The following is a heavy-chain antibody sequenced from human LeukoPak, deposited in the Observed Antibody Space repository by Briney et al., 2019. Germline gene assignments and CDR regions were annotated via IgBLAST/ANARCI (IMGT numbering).Heavy chain of an antibody. CDR2: IHESVST. CDR3: ASSHGGNSNTYYCDY. CDR1: GGSSSSSSYY. J-gene: IGHJ4*02. V-gene: IGHV4-39*01. Sequence: SETLSLTCSVPGGSSSSSSYYWGWIRQPPGKGLEWIGSIHESVSTDYNPSLKSRVTISVETSKNQFSLKLGSLTAADTVGFYCASSHGGNSNTYYCDYWGQGTLVTVSS. D-gene: IGHD4-23*01.